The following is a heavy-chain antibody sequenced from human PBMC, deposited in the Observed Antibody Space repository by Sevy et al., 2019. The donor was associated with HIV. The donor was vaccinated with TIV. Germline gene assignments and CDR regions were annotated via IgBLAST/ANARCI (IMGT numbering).Heavy chain of an antibody. CDR1: GFTFSNYA. J-gene: IGHJ6*02. V-gene: IGHV3-23*01. D-gene: IGHD2-2*01. Sequence: VGSLRLSCAASGFTFSNYAMSWVRQAPGKGLEWVSSISRSGGSTYYADSVKGRFTISRDNSKNTLYLQMSSLRAEDTAVYYCAKVDVVVPVADYGMDVWGQGTTVTVSS. CDR3: AKVDVVVPVADYGMDV. CDR2: ISRSGGST.